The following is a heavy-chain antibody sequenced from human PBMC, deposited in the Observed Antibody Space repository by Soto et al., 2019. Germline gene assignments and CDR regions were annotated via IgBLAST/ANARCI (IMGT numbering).Heavy chain of an antibody. J-gene: IGHJ3*02. CDR1: GGTFSNYG. V-gene: IGHV1-69*13. CDR2: IIPTFGSA. D-gene: IGHD3-22*01. CDR3: ARGRLIYYYDSSGYYYDVDI. Sequence: SVKVSCKASGGTFSNYGVSWVRQAPGQWLEWMGGIIPTFGSAKYAQKFQGRVTITADESTSTAYMELSSLRSEDTAVYYCARGRLIYYYDSSGYYYDVDIWGQGTMVTVSS.